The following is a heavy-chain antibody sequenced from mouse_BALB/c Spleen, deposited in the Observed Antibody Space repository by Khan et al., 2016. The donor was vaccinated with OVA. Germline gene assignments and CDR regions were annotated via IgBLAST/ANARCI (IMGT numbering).Heavy chain of an antibody. CDR1: GYPFTSYT. V-gene: IGHV1-4*01. D-gene: IGHD2-14*01. CDR2: INPSNGYT. J-gene: IGHJ3*01. Sequence: QVQLQQSGAALARPGASVKMSCKAPGYPFTSYTIHWIKRRPGQGLEWIGYINPSNGYTNYNQKFKDKATLTTDKSSTTAYLQLSSLTSDDSAVYNCVRDGAYHRNDGWFAYWGQGTLVTVSA. CDR3: VRDGAYHRNDGWFAY.